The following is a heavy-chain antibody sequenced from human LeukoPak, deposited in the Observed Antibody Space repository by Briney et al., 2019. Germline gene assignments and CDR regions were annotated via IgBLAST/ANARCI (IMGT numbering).Heavy chain of an antibody. D-gene: IGHD2-15*01. Sequence: GGSLTLSCAVSGLTFSSYAMRWVSQAPGRGREWVSDISGRGGSTYYADSGKGRFTISRDNYENTLYLQVNSLRGEDTGVYYCAKTSTPGLDPWGQGPLVTVSS. J-gene: IGHJ5*02. CDR1: GLTFSSYA. CDR2: ISGRGGST. V-gene: IGHV3-23*01. CDR3: AKTSTPGLDP.